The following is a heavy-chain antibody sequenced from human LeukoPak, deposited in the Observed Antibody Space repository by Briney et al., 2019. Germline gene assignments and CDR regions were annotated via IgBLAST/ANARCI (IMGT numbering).Heavy chain of an antibody. J-gene: IGHJ6*02. V-gene: IGHV3-11*01. Sequence: GGSLRLSCAASGFTFSDYYMSWIRQAPGRGLEWVSYISSSGSTIYYADSVKGRFTISRDNAKNSLYLQMNSLRAEDTAVYYCARVSNYYGSGSLNGMDVWGQGTTVTVSS. CDR1: GFTFSDYY. CDR2: ISSSGSTI. CDR3: ARVSNYYGSGSLNGMDV. D-gene: IGHD3-10*01.